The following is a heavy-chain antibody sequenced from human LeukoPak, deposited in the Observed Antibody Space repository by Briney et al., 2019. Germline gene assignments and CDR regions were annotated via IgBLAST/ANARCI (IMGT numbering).Heavy chain of an antibody. V-gene: IGHV3-53*01. D-gene: IGHD3-22*01. CDR2: IYRSDYT. CDR1: GFAVTDSY. J-gene: IGHJ4*02. Sequence: PGGSLRLSCEVSGFAVTDSYMSWVRQAPGKGLEWVSFIYRSDYTYYADSVKGRFTISRDNAKNSLYLQMNSLRAEDTALYYCVRDISGYYFDYWGQGTLVTVSS. CDR3: VRDISGYYFDY.